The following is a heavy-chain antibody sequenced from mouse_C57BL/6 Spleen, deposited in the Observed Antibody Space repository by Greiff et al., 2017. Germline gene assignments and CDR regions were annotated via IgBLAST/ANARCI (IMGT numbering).Heavy chain of an antibody. CDR2: ISYDGSN. V-gene: IGHV3-6*01. J-gene: IGHJ1*03. CDR3: ARDRGAAWYFDV. CDR1: GYSITSGYY. Sequence: EVKLQESGPGLVKPSQSLSLTCSVTGYSITSGYYWNWIRQFPGNKLEWMGYISYDGSNNYNPSLKNRISITRDTSKNQFFLKLNSVTTEDTATYYCARDRGAAWYFDVWGTGTTVTVSS.